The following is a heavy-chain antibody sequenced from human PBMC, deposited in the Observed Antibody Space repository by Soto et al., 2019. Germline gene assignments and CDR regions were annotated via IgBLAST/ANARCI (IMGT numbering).Heavy chain of an antibody. Sequence: QVQLVESGGGVVQPGRSLRLSCAASGFTFSAYGMHWVRQAPGKGLEWVAVIWYDGSNKYYGDSVKGRFTISRDNSKNTLDLQMNSLRAEDTAVYYCERDGGYYGSGSYFDPWGQGTLVTVSS. CDR3: ERDGGYYGSGSYFDP. V-gene: IGHV3-33*01. D-gene: IGHD3-10*01. CDR2: IWYDGSNK. J-gene: IGHJ5*02. CDR1: GFTFSAYG.